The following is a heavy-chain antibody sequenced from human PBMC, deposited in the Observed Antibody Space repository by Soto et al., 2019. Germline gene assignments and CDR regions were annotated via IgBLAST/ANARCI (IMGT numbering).Heavy chain of an antibody. CDR2: ISYDGSNK. V-gene: IGHV3-30*18. D-gene: IGHD6-13*01. CDR1: GFTFSSYG. J-gene: IGHJ4*02. Sequence: QVQLVESGGGVVQPGRSLRLSCAASGFTFSSYGMHWVRQAPGKGLEWVAVISYDGSNKYYADSVKGRFTISRDNSKNTLYLQMNSLRAEDTAVYYCAKDQTPRYSSSWFKTTNYFDYWGQGTLVTVSS. CDR3: AKDQTPRYSSSWFKTTNYFDY.